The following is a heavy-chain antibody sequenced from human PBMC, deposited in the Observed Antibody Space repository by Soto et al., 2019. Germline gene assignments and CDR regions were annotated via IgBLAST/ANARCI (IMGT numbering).Heavy chain of an antibody. J-gene: IGHJ6*03. D-gene: IGHD3-3*01. CDR2: ISGSGGST. Sequence: PGGSLRLSCAASGFTFSSYAMSWVRQAPGKGLEWVSAISGSGGSTYYADSVKGRFTISRDNSKNTLYLQMNSLRAEDTAVYYCAKSSPYDFWSGYYKYYYYYYYMDVWGKGTTVTVSS. V-gene: IGHV3-23*01. CDR1: GFTFSSYA. CDR3: AKSSPYDFWSGYYKYYYYYYYMDV.